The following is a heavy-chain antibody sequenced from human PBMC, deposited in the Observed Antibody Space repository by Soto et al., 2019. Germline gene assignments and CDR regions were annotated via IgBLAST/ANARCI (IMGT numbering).Heavy chain of an antibody. CDR2: TKDKAYSYTT. CDR3: ASIRGVFGY. V-gene: IGHV3-72*01. J-gene: IGHJ4*02. CDR1: GLSLSDVF. D-gene: IGHD3-10*01. Sequence: EVQLVESGGDLVQPGGSLRLSCAASGLSLSDVFIDWVRQAPGKGLEWVGRTKDKAYSYTTEYAASVKGRFTISRADSTNSVFLQMSSLKTAVKAVYYCASIRGVFGYWGQGTLVTVSS.